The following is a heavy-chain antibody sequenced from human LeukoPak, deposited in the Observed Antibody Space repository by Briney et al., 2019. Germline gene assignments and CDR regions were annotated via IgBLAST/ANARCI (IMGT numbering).Heavy chain of an antibody. J-gene: IGHJ4*02. V-gene: IGHV3-30*03. Sequence: GGSLRLSCAASGFTFSSYGMHWVRQAPGKGLEWVAVISYDGSNKYYADSVKGRFTISRDNSKNTLYLQMNSLRAEDTAVYYCATPAGGYSSYYFDYWGQGTLVTVSS. D-gene: IGHD3-22*01. CDR1: GFTFSSYG. CDR3: ATPAGGYSSYYFDY. CDR2: ISYDGSNK.